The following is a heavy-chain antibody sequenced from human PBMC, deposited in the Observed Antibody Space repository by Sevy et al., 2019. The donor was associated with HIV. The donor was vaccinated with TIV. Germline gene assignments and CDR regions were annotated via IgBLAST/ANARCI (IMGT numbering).Heavy chain of an antibody. J-gene: IGHJ4*02. CDR3: ARDLPPSATTVAHFDC. CDR1: GFSFSSYE. CDR2: ISNSGTTI. D-gene: IGHD4-17*01. V-gene: IGHV3-48*03. Sequence: GGSLRLSCAASGFSFSSYEMNWVRQAPGKGLEWVSYISNSGTTISYSDSVRGRFTISRDNARNLLYLQMNSPRAEDTAVYYCARDLPPSATTVAHFDCWGQGTLVTVSS.